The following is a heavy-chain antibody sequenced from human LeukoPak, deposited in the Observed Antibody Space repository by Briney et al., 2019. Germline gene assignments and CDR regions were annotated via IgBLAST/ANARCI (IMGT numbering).Heavy chain of an antibody. CDR2: IYYSGST. D-gene: IGHD5-24*01. CDR1: GGSMTNYY. J-gene: IGHJ2*01. Sequence: PSETLSLTCNVSGGSMTNYYWGWIRQPPGEGLEWIGYIYYSGSTNFNPSLKSRVTISVDTSKNQFSLKLSSVTAADTAVYYCARNRDGYNSYWYFDLWGRGTLVTVSS. CDR3: ARNRDGYNSYWYFDL. V-gene: IGHV4-59*01.